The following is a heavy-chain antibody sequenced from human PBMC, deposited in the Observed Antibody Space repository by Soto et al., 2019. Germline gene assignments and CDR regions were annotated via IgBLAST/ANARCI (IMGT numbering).Heavy chain of an antibody. Sequence: ASVKVSCKASGYTFTSHGISWVRQAPGQGLERMGWISCYNGDTKYARELQGRVTLTTDTSTSTAYMELRCLRSDDTAVYYCARDPSNTSGYYQFFDYWGQGTLVTVSS. CDR2: ISCYNGDT. CDR3: ARDPSNTSGYYQFFDY. V-gene: IGHV1-18*01. J-gene: IGHJ4*02. CDR1: GYTFTSHG. D-gene: IGHD3-22*01.